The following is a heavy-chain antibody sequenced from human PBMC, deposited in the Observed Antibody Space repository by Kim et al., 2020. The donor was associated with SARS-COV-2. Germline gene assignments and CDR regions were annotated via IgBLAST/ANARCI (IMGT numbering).Heavy chain of an antibody. CDR1: GYTFTSYA. J-gene: IGHJ5*02. V-gene: IGHV1-3*01. D-gene: IGHD6-13*01. CDR2: INAGNGNT. CDR3: ARSYLVFSIAAAGGFDP. Sequence: ASVKVSCKASGYTFTSYAMHWVRQAPGQRLEWMGWINAGNGNTKYSQKFQGRVTITRDTSASTAYMELSSLRSEDTAVYFCARSYLVFSIAAAGGFDPWGQGTLVTVSS.